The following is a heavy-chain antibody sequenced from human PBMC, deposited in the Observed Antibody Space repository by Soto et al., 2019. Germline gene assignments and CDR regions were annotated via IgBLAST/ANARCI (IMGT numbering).Heavy chain of an antibody. J-gene: IGHJ4*02. CDR2: ISGSGGST. CDR1: GFTFSSYA. D-gene: IGHD6-19*01. Sequence: EVQLLESGGGLVQPGGSLRLSCAASGFTFSSYAMSWVRQAPGKGLEWVSAISGSGGSTYYADSVKGRFTISRDNSKDTLYLQMNRLIAEDTAVYYCAKEREPGNIAVAGPYYWGQGTLVTVSS. V-gene: IGHV3-23*01. CDR3: AKEREPGNIAVAGPYY.